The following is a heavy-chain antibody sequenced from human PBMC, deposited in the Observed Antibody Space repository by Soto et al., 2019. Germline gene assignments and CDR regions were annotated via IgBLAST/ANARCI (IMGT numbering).Heavy chain of an antibody. CDR3: AETGGVPAMGFDWFDP. V-gene: IGHV3-23*01. Sequence: GGSLRLSCAASGFTFSSYAMSWVRQAPGKGLEWVSAISGSGGSTYYADSVKGRFTISRDNSKNTLYLQMNSLRAEDTAVYYCAETGGVPAMGFDWFDPWGQGTLVTVSS. CDR2: ISGSGGST. J-gene: IGHJ5*02. CDR1: GFTFSSYA. D-gene: IGHD3-16*01.